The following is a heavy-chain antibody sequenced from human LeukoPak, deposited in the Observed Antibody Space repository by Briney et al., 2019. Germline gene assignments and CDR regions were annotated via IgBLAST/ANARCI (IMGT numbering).Heavy chain of an antibody. CDR2: IHQSGIT. CDR3: ARDLEYCSTTSCFT. J-gene: IGHJ5*02. CDR1: GYSISSGYY. D-gene: IGHD2-2*01. V-gene: IGHV4-38-2*02. Sequence: SETLSLTCAVSGYSISSGYYWGWIRQPPGKGLEWIAYIHQSGITVSNPSLKSRLTLSLDASKNQFSLRLTSVTVADTAVYYCARDLEYCSTTSCFTWGQGTLVTVSS.